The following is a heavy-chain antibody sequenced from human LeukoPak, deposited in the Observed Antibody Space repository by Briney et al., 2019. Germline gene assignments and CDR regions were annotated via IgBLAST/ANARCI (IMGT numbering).Heavy chain of an antibody. D-gene: IGHD2-8*01. V-gene: IGHV4-39*01. Sequence: SETLSLTCTVSGGSISSSSYYWGWIRQPPGKGLEWIESIYYSGSTYYNPSLKSRVTISVDTSKNQFSLKLSSVTAADTAVYYCARQIVLMVYAIRPDAFDIWGQGTMVTVSS. CDR2: IYYSGST. J-gene: IGHJ3*02. CDR1: GGSISSSSYY. CDR3: ARQIVLMVYAIRPDAFDI.